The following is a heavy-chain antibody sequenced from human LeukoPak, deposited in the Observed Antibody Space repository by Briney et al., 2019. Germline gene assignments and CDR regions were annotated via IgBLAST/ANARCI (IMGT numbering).Heavy chain of an antibody. CDR3: AREEAVAGTGAFDY. J-gene: IGHJ4*02. CDR1: GFTFSGYG. D-gene: IGHD6-19*01. V-gene: IGHV3-30*03. CDR2: TSYDGIQK. Sequence: GGSLRLFCAASGFTFSGYGLHWVRQAPGEGLEWVAGTSYDGIQKYYEDSVKGRFTISRDNSKNTLYLQMNSLRAEDTAVYYCAREEAVAGTGAFDYWGQGTLVTVSS.